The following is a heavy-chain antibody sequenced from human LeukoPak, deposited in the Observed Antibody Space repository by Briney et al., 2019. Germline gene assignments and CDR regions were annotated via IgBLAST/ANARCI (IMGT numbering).Heavy chain of an antibody. CDR3: AAESIVGATTESYVDY. CDR1: GYSLSSGYY. Sequence: SETLSLTCAVSGYSLSSGYYWGWIRQPPGKGLGWIGSIFHSGSTYYNPTLKSRATISVDTSKNQFSLKLSSVTAADTAVYYYAAESIVGATTESYVDYWGQGTLVTVSS. V-gene: IGHV4-38-2*01. J-gene: IGHJ4*02. D-gene: IGHD1-26*01. CDR2: IFHSGST.